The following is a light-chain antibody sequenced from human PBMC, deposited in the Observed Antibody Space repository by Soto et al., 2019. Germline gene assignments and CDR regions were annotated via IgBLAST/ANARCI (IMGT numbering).Light chain of an antibody. CDR2: EVN. CDR3: QSYDSSLGGHV. J-gene: IGLJ1*01. V-gene: IGLV2-14*01. Sequence: QSVLTQPASVSGSPGQSITISCTGTSGDIGSYNYVSWYQQHPGKAPKLMIYEVNKRASGVPDRFSGSKSGTSASLAITGLQAEDEGDYYCQSYDSSLGGHVFGTGTKLTVL. CDR1: SGDIGSYNY.